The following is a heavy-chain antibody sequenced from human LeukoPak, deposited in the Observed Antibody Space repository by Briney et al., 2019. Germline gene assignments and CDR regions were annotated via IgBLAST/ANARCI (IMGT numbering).Heavy chain of an antibody. D-gene: IGHD6-6*01. CDR2: INSDGSST. V-gene: IGHV3-74*01. Sequence: GGSLGLSCAASGFTFSSYWMHWVRQAPGKGLVWVSRINSDGSSTSYADSVKGRFTISRDNAKNTLYLQMNSLRAEDTAVYYCAREAYIAARLLDYWGQGTLVTVSS. CDR1: GFTFSSYW. CDR3: AREAYIAARLLDY. J-gene: IGHJ4*02.